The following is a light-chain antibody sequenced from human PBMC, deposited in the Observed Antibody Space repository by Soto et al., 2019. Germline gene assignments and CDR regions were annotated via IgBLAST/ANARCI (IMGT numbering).Light chain of an antibody. Sequence: ESVMTQSPATLSVSPGERATLSFSASHSVNSNYLAWYQQKPGQAPRLLIYGISKRATDIPDRFSGSGSGTEFTLTISSLQPEDFATYYCQQHGQWPITFGQGTRLEI. J-gene: IGKJ5*01. CDR2: GIS. V-gene: IGKV3D-15*01. CDR3: QQHGQWPIT. CDR1: HSVNSN.